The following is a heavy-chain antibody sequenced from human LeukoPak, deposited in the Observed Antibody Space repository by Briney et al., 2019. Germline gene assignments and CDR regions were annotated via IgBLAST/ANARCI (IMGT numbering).Heavy chain of an antibody. J-gene: IGHJ3*01. Sequence: GGSLRLSCAASGITFSNYAMHWVRQAPGKGLQHVSAISSNGGSTYYANSVKGRFTISRDNSKNTLYLQMGSLRAEDMAVYYCARVGASLPDAFDVWGQGTMVTVSS. CDR3: ARVGASLPDAFDV. CDR2: ISSNGGST. D-gene: IGHD4/OR15-4a*01. V-gene: IGHV3-64*01. CDR1: GITFSNYA.